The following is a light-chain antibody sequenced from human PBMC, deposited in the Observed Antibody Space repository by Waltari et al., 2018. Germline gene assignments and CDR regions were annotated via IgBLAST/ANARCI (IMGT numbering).Light chain of an antibody. Sequence: QSVLTQPPSASAAPGQKVTISCSGTRSNIGGNYVSWYQQIPGSAPKLLIYDNSQRPSGVPDRFSGSKSDSSATLAITGLQTGDEAVYYCATWDTSLIAGVFGGGTTLTVL. CDR1: RSNIGGNY. CDR3: ATWDTSLIAGV. CDR2: DNS. J-gene: IGLJ3*02. V-gene: IGLV1-51*01.